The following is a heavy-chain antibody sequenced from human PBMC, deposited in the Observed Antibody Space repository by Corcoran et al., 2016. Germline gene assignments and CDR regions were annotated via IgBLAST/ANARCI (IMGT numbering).Heavy chain of an antibody. CDR1: GITFTNAW. D-gene: IGHD1-7*01. CDR3: TADGAEGGTTTGFDY. V-gene: IGHV3-15*07. CDR2: VKSRADGETT. J-gene: IGHJ4*02. Sequence: EVQLVESGGGVVQPGGSLRLSCAASGITFTNAWMSWVRQAPGKGLEWVGRVKSRADGETTDYAAPVKGRFTISRDDSKSMVFLQLNSLKTEDTAVYYCTADGAEGGTTTGFDYWGQGTLVSVSS.